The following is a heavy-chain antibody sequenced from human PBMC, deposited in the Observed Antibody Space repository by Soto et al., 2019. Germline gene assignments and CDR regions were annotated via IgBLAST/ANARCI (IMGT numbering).Heavy chain of an antibody. V-gene: IGHV3-33*01. Sequence: PGGSLRLSCAASGFTFSSYGMHWVRQAPGKGLEWVAVIWYDGSNKYYADSVKGRFTISRDNSKNTLYLQMNSLRAEDTAVYYCAREIYGGNSGYNWFDPWGQGTLVTVSS. J-gene: IGHJ5*02. CDR1: GFTFSSYG. CDR3: AREIYGGNSGYNWFDP. CDR2: IWYDGSNK. D-gene: IGHD4-17*01.